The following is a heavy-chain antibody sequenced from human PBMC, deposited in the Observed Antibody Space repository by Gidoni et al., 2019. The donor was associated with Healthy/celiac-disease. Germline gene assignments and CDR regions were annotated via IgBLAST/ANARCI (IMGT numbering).Heavy chain of an antibody. Sequence: EVQLVESGGGLVQPGGSIRLSCVATGSTFSSYAMSWVRQAPGKGLEWFSAISGIGGSTYYADSVKGRFTISRDNSKNTLYLQMNSLRAEDTAVYYCAKAIVGATPWFDPWGQGTLVTVSS. CDR1: GSTFSSYA. CDR2: ISGIGGST. V-gene: IGHV3-23*04. CDR3: AKAIVGATPWFDP. J-gene: IGHJ5*02. D-gene: IGHD1-26*01.